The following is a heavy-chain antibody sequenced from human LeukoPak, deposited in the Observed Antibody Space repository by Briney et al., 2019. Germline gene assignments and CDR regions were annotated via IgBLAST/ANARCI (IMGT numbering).Heavy chain of an antibody. CDR2: IYYSGST. J-gene: IGHJ6*03. D-gene: IGHD2-2*02. V-gene: IGHV4-59*12. Sequence: SETLSLTCTVSGGSISSYYWSWIRQPPGKGLEWIGYIYYSGSTNYNPSLKSRVTISVDTSKNQFSLKLSSVTAADTAVYYCARGPPRYTNYYYYMDVWGKGTTVTVSS. CDR1: GGSISSYY. CDR3: ARGPPRYTNYYYYMDV.